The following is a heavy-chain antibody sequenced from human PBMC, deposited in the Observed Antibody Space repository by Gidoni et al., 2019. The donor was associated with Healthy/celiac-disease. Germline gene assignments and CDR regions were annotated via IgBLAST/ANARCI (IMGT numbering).Heavy chain of an antibody. V-gene: IGHV1-18*04. CDR3: ARYDAEQYCSSTSCYGYYYYMDV. J-gene: IGHJ6*03. D-gene: IGHD2-2*01. CDR1: GYTFTSYG. Sequence: QVQLVQSGAEVKKPGASVKVSCKASGYTFTSYGISWARQAPGQGLEWMGWISAYNGNTNYAQKLQGRVTMTTDTSTSTAYMELRSLRSDDTAVYYCARYDAEQYCSSTSCYGYYYYMDVWGKGTTVTVSS. CDR2: ISAYNGNT.